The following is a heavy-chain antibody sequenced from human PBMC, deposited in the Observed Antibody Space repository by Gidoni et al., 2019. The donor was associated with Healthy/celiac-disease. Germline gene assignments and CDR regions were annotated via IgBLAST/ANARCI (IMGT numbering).Heavy chain of an antibody. J-gene: IGHJ4*02. D-gene: IGHD6-13*01. Sequence: EVQLVESGGGLVQPGGSLRLSCAASGFTFSRYAMSWVRQAPGKGLEWVSASSGSGGSTYYADSGKGRFTISRDNSKNTLYLQMNSLRAEDTAVYYCAKAHREEMAAAGLFDYWGQGTLVTVSS. CDR1: GFTFSRYA. CDR2: SSGSGGST. V-gene: IGHV3-23*04. CDR3: AKAHREEMAAAGLFDY.